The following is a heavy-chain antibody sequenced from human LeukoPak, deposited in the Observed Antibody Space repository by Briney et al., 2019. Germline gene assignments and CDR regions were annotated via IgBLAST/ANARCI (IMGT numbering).Heavy chain of an antibody. V-gene: IGHV3-23*01. CDR2: ISDDGVGT. CDR3: AKQEGWVFGNYYVDH. J-gene: IGHJ4*02. D-gene: IGHD3-10*02. CDR1: GFTFRNYA. Sequence: PGGSLRLSCAASGFTFRNYAMSWVRQAPGKGLEWVSTISDDGVGTYHADSVNGRFTISRDNSKNTLYLQMNSLRGEDTAVYYCAKQEGWVFGNYYVDHWGRGTLVTVSS.